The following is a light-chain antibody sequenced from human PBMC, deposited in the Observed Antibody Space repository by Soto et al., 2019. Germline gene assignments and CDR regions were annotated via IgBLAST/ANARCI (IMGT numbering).Light chain of an antibody. CDR3: QQYGSSPYT. J-gene: IGKJ2*01. CDR2: GAS. V-gene: IGKV3-20*01. CDR1: QSVSSSY. Sequence: EIVLTQSPGTLSLSPGERATLSCRASQSVSSSYLAWYQHKPGQAPRLLIYGASSRATGIPDRFSGSGSGTDFTLTISRLEPEDLAVYYWQQYGSSPYTFGQGTKLEIK.